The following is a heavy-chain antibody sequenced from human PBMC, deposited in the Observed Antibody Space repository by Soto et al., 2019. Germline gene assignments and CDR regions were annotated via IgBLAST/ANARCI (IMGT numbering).Heavy chain of an antibody. CDR2: INHSGST. D-gene: IGHD6-13*01. CDR3: ARGRAAAGYNWFDP. CDR1: GGSFSGYY. J-gene: IGHJ5*02. V-gene: IGHV4-34*01. Sequence: SETLSLTCAVYGGSFSGYYWSWIRQPPGKGLEWIGEINHSGSTNYNPSLKSRVTISVDTSKNQFSLKLSSVTAADTAVYYCARGRAAAGYNWFDPWGQGTLVTVSS.